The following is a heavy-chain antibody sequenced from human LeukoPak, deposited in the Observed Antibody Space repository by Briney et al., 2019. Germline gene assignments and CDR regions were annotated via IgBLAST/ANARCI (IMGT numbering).Heavy chain of an antibody. Sequence: PSETLSLTCAVYGGSFSGYYWSWIRQPPGKGLEWIGEINHSGSTNYNPSLKSRVTISVDTSKNQFSLKLSSVTAADTAVYYCARNYLGSPSGHWGQGTLVTVSS. CDR1: GGSFSGYY. V-gene: IGHV4-34*01. J-gene: IGHJ4*02. D-gene: IGHD3-10*01. CDR3: ARNYLGSPSGH. CDR2: INHSGST.